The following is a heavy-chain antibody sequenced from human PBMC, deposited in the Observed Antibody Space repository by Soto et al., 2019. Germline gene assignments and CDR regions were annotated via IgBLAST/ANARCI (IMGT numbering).Heavy chain of an antibody. V-gene: IGHV6-1*01. Sequence: SQTLSLTCAISGDSVSSPSAAWHWMRLSPSPGLEWLGRTYYRSKWYRVYAPSVKSRISINPDTSKNQFSLQLNSVTPDDTAIYYCARGAGSLRRWGQGSLVTVS. J-gene: IGHJ4*02. CDR2: TYYRSKWYR. CDR3: ARGAGSLRR. CDR1: GDSVSSPSAA. D-gene: IGHD1-1*01.